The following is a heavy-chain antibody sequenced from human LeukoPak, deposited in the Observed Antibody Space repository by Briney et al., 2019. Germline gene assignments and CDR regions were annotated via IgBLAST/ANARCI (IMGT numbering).Heavy chain of an antibody. CDR1: GFTLSSYN. V-gene: IGHV3-21*01. Sequence: GGSLRLSCVASGFTLSSYNMKWVRQAPGKRLEWVSFISWRSSDIEYADSVKGRFTISRDIDKKSLYLQMNSLRVEDTAVYYCASSGYDLGTDYWGQGTLVTVSS. D-gene: IGHD5-12*01. J-gene: IGHJ4*02. CDR3: ASSGYDLGTDY. CDR2: ISWRSSDI.